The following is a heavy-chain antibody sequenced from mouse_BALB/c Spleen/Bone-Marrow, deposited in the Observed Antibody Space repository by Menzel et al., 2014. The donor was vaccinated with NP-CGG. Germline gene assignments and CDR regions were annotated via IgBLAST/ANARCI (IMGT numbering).Heavy chain of an antibody. CDR3: ASGYYGSSPYWYFDV. CDR2: IDPENGNT. Sequence: EVQLQQSGAELVRPGALVKLSCKASGFNIKDYYMHWVKQRPEQGLEWIGWIDPENGNTIYDPKFQGKASITADTSSNTAYLQLSSLTSEDTAVYYCASGYYGSSPYWYFDVGGAGTTVTVSS. CDR1: GFNIKDYY. D-gene: IGHD1-1*01. J-gene: IGHJ1*01. V-gene: IGHV14-1*02.